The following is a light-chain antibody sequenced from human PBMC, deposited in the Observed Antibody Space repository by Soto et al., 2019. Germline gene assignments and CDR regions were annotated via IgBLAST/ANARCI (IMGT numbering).Light chain of an antibody. CDR1: SSNIGAHYD. V-gene: IGLV1-40*01. CDR3: QSYDRSLSGYV. CDR2: GST. Sequence: QSVLAQPPSVSGAPGQRVTISCTGSSSNIGAHYDVHWYQHLPGTSPKVLIYGSTNRPSGVPDRFSGSKSGTSASLAITGLQAEDEADYSCQSYDRSLSGYVFGTGTKVTVL. J-gene: IGLJ1*01.